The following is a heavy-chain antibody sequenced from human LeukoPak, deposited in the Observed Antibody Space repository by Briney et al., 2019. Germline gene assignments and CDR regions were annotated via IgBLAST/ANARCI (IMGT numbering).Heavy chain of an antibody. CDR1: GGSISSYY. D-gene: IGHD3-10*01. Sequence: SETLSLTCTVSGGSISSYYWSWIRQPPGKGLEWIGYIYYSGSTNYNPSLKSRVTISVDTSKNQFSLKLSSVTAADTAVYYCARTRSGSYWDWGQGTLVTLSS. CDR3: ARTRSGSYWD. J-gene: IGHJ4*02. CDR2: IYYSGST. V-gene: IGHV4-59*01.